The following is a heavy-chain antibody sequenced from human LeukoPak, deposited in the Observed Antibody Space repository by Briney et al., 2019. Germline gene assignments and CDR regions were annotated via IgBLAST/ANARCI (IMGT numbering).Heavy chain of an antibody. CDR3: ARSQKRGYSLS. CDR1: GGSFSGYY. Sequence: KPSETLSLTCAVYGGSFSGYYWSWIRQSPGKGLEWIGEINHSGSTNYNPSLKSRVTISVDTSKNQFSLKLSSVTAADTAVYYCARSQKRGYSLSWGQGTLVTVSS. V-gene: IGHV4-34*01. D-gene: IGHD5-18*01. J-gene: IGHJ5*02. CDR2: INHSGST.